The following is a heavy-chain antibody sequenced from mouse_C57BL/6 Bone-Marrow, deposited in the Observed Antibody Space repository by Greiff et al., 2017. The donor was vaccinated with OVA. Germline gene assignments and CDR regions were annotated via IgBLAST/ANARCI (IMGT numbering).Heavy chain of an antibody. CDR1: GYTFTNYW. Sequence: VQLQQPGAELVRPGTSVKLSCKASGYTFTNYWMHWVKQRPGQGLEWIGVIAPSDSYINYNQKFKGRATLTVDTSSSTAYMHLSSLTSEDTAVYYCAHYGRRLYLHSRGQGTSLTVSS. CDR3: AHYGRRLYLHS. CDR2: IAPSDSYI. V-gene: IGHV1-59*01. D-gene: IGHD1-1*01. J-gene: IGHJ2*02.